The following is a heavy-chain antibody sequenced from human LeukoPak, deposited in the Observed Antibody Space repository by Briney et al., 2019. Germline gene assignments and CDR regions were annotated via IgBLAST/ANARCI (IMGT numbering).Heavy chain of an antibody. CDR2: INPSTGGT. CDR1: GYTFTDHY. CDR3: AIFTNSPVDF. J-gene: IGHJ4*02. V-gene: IGHV1-2*02. Sequence: ASVKVSCKGSGYTFTDHYIHWVRQAPGQGLEWMGWINPSTGGTHYAQKSHGRVTMTRDTSIKTAYMELSGLRPADTALYYCAIFTNSPVDFWGQGTLVTVSS. D-gene: IGHD1-1*01.